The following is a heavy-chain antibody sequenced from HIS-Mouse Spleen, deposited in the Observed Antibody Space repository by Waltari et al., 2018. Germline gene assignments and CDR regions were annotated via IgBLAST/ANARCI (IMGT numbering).Heavy chain of an antibody. CDR3: AREIPYSSSWYDWYFDL. CDR2: IYYSGST. D-gene: IGHD6-13*01. J-gene: IGHJ2*01. CDR1: GGSMCSSSYY. V-gene: IGHV4-39*07. Sequence: QLQLQESGPGLVKPSETLSLTCTVSGGSMCSSSYYWGWIRQPPGKGLEWIGSIYYSGSTYYNPSLKSRVTISVDTSKNQFSLKLSSVTAADTAVYYCAREIPYSSSWYDWYFDLWGRGTLVTVSS.